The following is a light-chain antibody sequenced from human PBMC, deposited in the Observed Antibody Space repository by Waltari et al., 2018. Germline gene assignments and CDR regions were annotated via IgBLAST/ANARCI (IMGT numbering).Light chain of an antibody. V-gene: IGKV1-39*01. CDR2: GAS. J-gene: IGKJ1*01. CDR1: QSISHY. CDR3: QQSYSSPWT. Sequence: DIQMTQSPSSLSASVGDRVTITCRASQSISHYLNWYQQKPLKAPKLLMFGASSLQSGVHSRFSGSGSGTDFTLTINNLQPEDFATYYCQQSYSSPWTFGQGTRVEIK.